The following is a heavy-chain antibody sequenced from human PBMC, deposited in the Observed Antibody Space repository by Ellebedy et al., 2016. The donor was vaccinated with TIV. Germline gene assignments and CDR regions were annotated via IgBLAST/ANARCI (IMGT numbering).Heavy chain of an antibody. D-gene: IGHD6-19*01. Sequence: AASVKVSCKTSGYTFTNYYVHWVRQAPGQGLEWIGIINPTGGSTDYAQTFQGRVSMTRDTSTTTVYMELSSLRSEDTAVYYCASKKVAGSNWDYWGQGTLVTVSS. CDR1: GYTFTNYY. V-gene: IGHV1-46*01. J-gene: IGHJ4*02. CDR2: INPTGGST. CDR3: ASKKVAGSNWDY.